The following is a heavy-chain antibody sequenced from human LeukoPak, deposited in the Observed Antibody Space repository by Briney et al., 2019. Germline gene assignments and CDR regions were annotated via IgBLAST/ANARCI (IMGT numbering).Heavy chain of an antibody. CDR1: GFTFSSYE. CDR3: ARDPNPDRWDYAMDV. J-gene: IGHJ6*04. CDR2: ISSSGSTI. Sequence: PAGSLTLSCAASGFTFSSYEMNWVRQAPGKGLEWVSYISSSGSTIYYADSVKGRFTISRDNAKNSLYLQMNSLRAEDTAVYYCARDPNPDRWDYAMDVGGGENSATVSS. V-gene: IGHV3-48*03. D-gene: IGHD5-24*01.